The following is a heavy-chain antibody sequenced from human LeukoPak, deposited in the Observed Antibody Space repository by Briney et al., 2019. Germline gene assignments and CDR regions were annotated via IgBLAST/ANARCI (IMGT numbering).Heavy chain of an antibody. V-gene: IGHV3-53*01. Sequence: PGGSLRLSCAASGFTVSSNYMSWVRQAPGKGLEWVSVIYSGGSTYYADSVKGRFTISRDKSKNTLYLQMNSLRAEDTAVYYCARDRAWFGELYFDYWGQGTLVTVSS. CDR3: ARDRAWFGELYFDY. J-gene: IGHJ4*02. CDR1: GFTVSSNY. CDR2: IYSGGST. D-gene: IGHD3-10*01.